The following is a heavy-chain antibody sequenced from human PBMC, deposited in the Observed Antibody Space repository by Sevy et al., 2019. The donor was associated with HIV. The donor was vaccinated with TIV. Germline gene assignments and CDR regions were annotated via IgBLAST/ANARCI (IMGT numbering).Heavy chain of an antibody. D-gene: IGHD3-3*01. J-gene: IGHJ4*02. V-gene: IGHV3-7*01. CDR3: ATDVFSGTNF. CDR1: GFSFSSYW. Sequence: GGSLRLSCAASGFSFSSYWMSWVRQAPGKGLEWVANIKQDGSEQYYVDSVKGRFTISRDNAKNSLDLQMNSLRAEDTALYYCATDVFSGTNFWGQGTLVTVSS. CDR2: IKQDGSEQ.